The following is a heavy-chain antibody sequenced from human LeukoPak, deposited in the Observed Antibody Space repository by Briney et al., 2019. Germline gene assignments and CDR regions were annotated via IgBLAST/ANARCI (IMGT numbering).Heavy chain of an antibody. CDR1: GGSFSGYY. D-gene: IGHD3-22*01. CDR3: ARGLGGYYDSSGYYPI. CDR2: INHSGST. Sequence: SETLSLTCAVYGGSFSGYYWSWIRQPPGKGLEWIGEINHSGSTNYNPSLKSRVTISVDTSKNQFSLKLSSVTAADTAVYYCARGLGGYYDSSGYYPIWGQGTLVTVSS. J-gene: IGHJ4*02. V-gene: IGHV4-34*01.